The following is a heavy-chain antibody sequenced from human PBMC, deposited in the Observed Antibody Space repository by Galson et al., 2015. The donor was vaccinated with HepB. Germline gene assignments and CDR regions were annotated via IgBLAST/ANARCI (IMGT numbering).Heavy chain of an antibody. CDR3: ARGGSRVVVVISDY. D-gene: IGHD3-22*01. V-gene: IGHV3-30-3*01. J-gene: IGHJ4*02. CDR1: GFTFSSYA. CDR2: ISYDGSNK. Sequence: SLRLSCAASGFTFSSYAMHWVRQAPGKGLEWVAVISYDGSNKYYADSVKGRFTISRDNSKNTLYLQMNSLRAEDTAVYYCARGGSRVVVVISDYWGQGTLVTVSS.